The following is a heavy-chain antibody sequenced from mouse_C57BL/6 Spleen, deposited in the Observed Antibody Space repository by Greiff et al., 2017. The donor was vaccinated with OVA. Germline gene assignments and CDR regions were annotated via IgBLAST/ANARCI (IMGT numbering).Heavy chain of an antibody. CDR2: IHPNSGST. CDR3: ARYYYGSILGVAY. J-gene: IGHJ3*01. D-gene: IGHD1-1*01. V-gene: IGHV1-64*01. CDR1: GYTFTSYW. Sequence: QVQLQQPGAELVKPGASVKLSCKASGYTFTSYWMHWVKQRPGQGLEWIGMIHPNSGSTNYNEKFKSKATLTVDKSSSTAYMQLSSLTSEDSAVYYCARYYYGSILGVAYWGQGTLVTVSA.